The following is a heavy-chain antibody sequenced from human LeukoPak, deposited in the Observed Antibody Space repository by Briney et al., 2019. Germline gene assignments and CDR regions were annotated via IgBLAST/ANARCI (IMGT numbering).Heavy chain of an antibody. V-gene: IGHV3-21*01. D-gene: IGHD2-15*01. CDR1: GFTLSSYI. Sequence: GGSLRLSCAVSGFTLSSYIMNWVRQAPGKGLEWVSCISRSSSYIYYADSVKGRFTISRDNAKTSLYLQMNSLRAEDTAVYDCARDCSGGSCYYSMAFDYWGQGTLVTVSS. CDR3: ARDCSGGSCYYSMAFDY. J-gene: IGHJ4*02. CDR2: ISRSSSYI.